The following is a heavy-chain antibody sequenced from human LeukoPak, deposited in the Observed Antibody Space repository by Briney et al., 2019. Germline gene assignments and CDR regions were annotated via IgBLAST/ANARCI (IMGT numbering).Heavy chain of an antibody. J-gene: IGHJ4*02. D-gene: IGHD2-2*01. CDR2: IRSKTDGGTT. CDR3: TTDRHLGYCSSTSCPWDY. CDR1: GFTFSSYW. V-gene: IGHV3-15*01. Sequence: PGGSLRLSCAASGFTFSSYWMNWVRQAPGKGLEWVGRIRSKTDGGTTDYAAPVKGRFTISRDDSKNTLYLQMNSLKTEDTAVYYCTTDRHLGYCSSTSCPWDYWGQGTLVTVSS.